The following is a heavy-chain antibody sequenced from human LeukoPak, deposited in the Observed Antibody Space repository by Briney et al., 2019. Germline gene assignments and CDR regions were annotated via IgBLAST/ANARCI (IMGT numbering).Heavy chain of an antibody. V-gene: IGHV4-34*01. CDR2: INHSGST. J-gene: IGHJ4*02. D-gene: IGHD2-15*01. CDR1: GGSFSGYY. Sequence: TSETLSLTCAVYGGSFSGYYWSRIRQPPGKGLEWIGEINHSGSTNYNPSLKSRVTISVDTSKNQFSLKLSSVTAADTAVYYCARGMLRGREAGYCSGGSCYSFADYWGPGTLVTVSS. CDR3: ARGMLRGREAGYCSGGSCYSFADY.